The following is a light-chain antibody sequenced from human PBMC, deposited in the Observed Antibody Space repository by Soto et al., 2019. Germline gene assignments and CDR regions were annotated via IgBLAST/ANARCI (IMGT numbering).Light chain of an antibody. V-gene: IGKV3-20*01. CDR1: QSVSSSY. J-gene: IGKJ3*01. CDR3: QQYGSSPGGI. CDR2: GAS. Sequence: EIVLTQSPGTLSLSPGERATLSCRASQSVSSSYLAWYQHKPGQAPRLLIYGASSRATGIPDRFSGSGSGTDFTLTISRLEPEDFAVYYCQQYGSSPGGIFGPGTKVDIK.